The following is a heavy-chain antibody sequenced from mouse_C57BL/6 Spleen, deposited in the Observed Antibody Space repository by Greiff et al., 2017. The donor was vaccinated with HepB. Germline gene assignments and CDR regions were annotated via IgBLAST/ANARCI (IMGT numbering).Heavy chain of an antibody. CDR2: IYPRSGNT. V-gene: IGHV1-81*01. J-gene: IGHJ3*01. CDR1: GYTFTSYG. Sequence: QVQLQQSGAELARPGASVKLSCKASGYTFTSYGISWVKQRTGQGLEWIGEIYPRSGNTYYNEKFKGKATLTADKSSSTAYMELRSLTSEDSAVYVCAKGGSSSSWFAYWGQGTLVTVSA. CDR3: AKGGSSSSWFAY. D-gene: IGHD1-1*01.